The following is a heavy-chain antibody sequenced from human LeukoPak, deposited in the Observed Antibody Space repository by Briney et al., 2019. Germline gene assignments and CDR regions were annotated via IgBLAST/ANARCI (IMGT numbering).Heavy chain of an antibody. CDR1: GFTFSSYG. J-gene: IGHJ4*02. CDR3: AKEDREGYYYDSSGYSFDY. CDR2: TWYDGSNK. D-gene: IGHD3-22*01. Sequence: GGSLRLSCAASGFTFSSYGMHWVRQAPGKGLEWVAVTWYDGSNKYYADSVKGRFTISRDNSKNTLYLQMNSLRAEDTAVYYCAKEDREGYYYDSSGYSFDYWGQGTLVTVSS. V-gene: IGHV3-33*06.